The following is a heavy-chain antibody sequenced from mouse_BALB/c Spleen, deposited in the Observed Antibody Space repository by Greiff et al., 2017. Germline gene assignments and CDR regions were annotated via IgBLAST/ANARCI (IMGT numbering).Heavy chain of an antibody. CDR1: GFTFTDYY. CDR2: IRNKANGYTT. CDR3: ARDDGKGFDY. D-gene: IGHD2-1*01. Sequence: EVKLVESGGGLVQPGGSLRLSCATSGFTFTDYYMSWVRQPPGKALEWLGFIRNKANGYTTEYSASVKGRFTISRDNSQSILYLQMNTLRAEDSATYYCARDDGKGFDYWGQGTTLTGSS. J-gene: IGHJ2*01. V-gene: IGHV7-3*02.